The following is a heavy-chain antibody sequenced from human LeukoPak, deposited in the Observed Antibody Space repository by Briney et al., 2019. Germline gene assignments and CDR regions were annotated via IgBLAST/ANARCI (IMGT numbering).Heavy chain of an antibody. CDR2: INHSGST. J-gene: IGHJ3*02. CDR1: GGSFSGYY. CDR3: ARGRLRGAFDI. Sequence: SETLSLTCAVYGGSFSGYYWSWIRQPPGKGLEWIGEINHSGSTYYNPSLKSRVTISVDTSKNQFSLKLSSVTAADTAVYYCARGRLRGAFDIWGQGTMVTVSS. D-gene: IGHD4-17*01. V-gene: IGHV4-34*01.